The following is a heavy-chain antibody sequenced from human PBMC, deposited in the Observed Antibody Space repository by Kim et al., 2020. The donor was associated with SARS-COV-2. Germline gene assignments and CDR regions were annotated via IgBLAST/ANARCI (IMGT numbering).Heavy chain of an antibody. Sequence: ASVKVSCKASGYTFTSYGISWVRQAPGQGLEWMGWISVYNGNTNYAQKLQGRVTMTTDTSTSTAYMELRSLRSDDTAVYYCAGVRGGYCSSTSCQDLYYWGQGTLVTVSS. CDR1: GYTFTSYG. J-gene: IGHJ4*02. CDR3: AGVRGGYCSSTSCQDLYY. D-gene: IGHD2-2*01. CDR2: ISVYNGNT. V-gene: IGHV1-18*04.